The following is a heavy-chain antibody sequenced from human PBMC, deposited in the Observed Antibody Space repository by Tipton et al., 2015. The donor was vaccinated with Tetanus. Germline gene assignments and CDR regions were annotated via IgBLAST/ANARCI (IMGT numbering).Heavy chain of an antibody. J-gene: IGHJ5*02. CDR3: ARGRQRLVPAGFDL. D-gene: IGHD6-13*01. V-gene: IGHV4-34*01. CDR1: GGSFSGHY. Sequence: TLSLTCAVSGGSFSGHYWSWIRQPPGEGLEWIGEINPSGGASYNPSLKSRVTISVDTSTNQFSLTLTSVTAADTAVYYCARGRQRLVPAGFDLWGQGTLVTVSS. CDR2: INPSGGA.